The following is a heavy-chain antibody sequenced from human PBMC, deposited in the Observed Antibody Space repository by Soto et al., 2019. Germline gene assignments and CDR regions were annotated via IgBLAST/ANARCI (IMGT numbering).Heavy chain of an antibody. CDR2: ISYDGSKK. CDR3: QKDYVARAGRTVSAFLLNRTSDL. Sequence: RRISKTPGKGREWVAVISYDGSKKYYADSVKGRFTISRDNSKNTLYLQMNSLRAEDTAVYYCQKDYVARAGRTVSAFLLNRTSDL. V-gene: IGHV3-30*18. J-gene: IGHJ2*01. D-gene: IGHD2-15*01.